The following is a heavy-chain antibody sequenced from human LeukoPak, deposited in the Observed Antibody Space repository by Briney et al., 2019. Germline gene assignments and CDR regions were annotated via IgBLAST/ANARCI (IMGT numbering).Heavy chain of an antibody. CDR3: ARGYSSSWNYFDY. V-gene: IGHV4-59*01. CDR2: VFDSGGT. J-gene: IGHJ4*02. Sequence: PSETLSLTCTVSGGSISNYWWSWIRQPPGKGLEWIGYVFDSGGTNYNPSLKSRVTISVDTSKKQFSLRLSSVTAADTAVYYCARGYSSSWNYFDYWGLGTLDTVSS. D-gene: IGHD6-13*01. CDR1: GGSISNYW.